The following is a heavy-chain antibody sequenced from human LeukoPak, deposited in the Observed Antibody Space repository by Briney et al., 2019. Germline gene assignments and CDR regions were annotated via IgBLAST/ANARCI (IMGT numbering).Heavy chain of an antibody. J-gene: IGHJ3*02. CDR3: AGGQTYLWFGELLYGTGGAFDI. V-gene: IGHV3-48*03. CDR2: ISSSGSTI. Sequence: GGSLRLSCAASGFTFSSYEMNWVRQAPGKGLEWVSYISSSGSTIYYADSVKGRFTISRDNAKNSLYLQMNSLRAEDTAVYYCAGGQTYLWFGELLYGTGGAFDIWGQGTMVTVSS. CDR1: GFTFSSYE. D-gene: IGHD3-10*01.